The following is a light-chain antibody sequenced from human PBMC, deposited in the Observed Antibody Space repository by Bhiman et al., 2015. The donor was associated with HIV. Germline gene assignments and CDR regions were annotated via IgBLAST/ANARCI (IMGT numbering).Light chain of an antibody. CDR3: QVWDSSSNHPGV. CDR2: YDT. J-gene: IGLJ3*02. Sequence: GPGKTARITCGGNNIGSKSVHWYQQRPGQAPVLVIYYDTDRPSGIPERFSGSNSENTATLTISRVEAGDEADYYCQVWDSSSNHPGVFGGGTKLTVL. CDR1: NIGSKS. V-gene: IGLV3-21*04.